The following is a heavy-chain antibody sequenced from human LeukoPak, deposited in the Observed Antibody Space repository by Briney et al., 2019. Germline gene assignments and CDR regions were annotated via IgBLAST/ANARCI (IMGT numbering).Heavy chain of an antibody. Sequence: SETPSLTCGVYGGSVSGYYWSWIRQPPGKGLEWIGEINHSGSSNYNPSLKSRVTISVDTSKNQFSLKWRSVTAADTAVYYCARGGRSEYFGSGSHDYWGQGTLVTVSS. CDR2: INHSGSS. V-gene: IGHV4-34*01. CDR3: ARGGRSEYFGSGSHDY. D-gene: IGHD3-10*01. J-gene: IGHJ4*02. CDR1: GGSVSGYY.